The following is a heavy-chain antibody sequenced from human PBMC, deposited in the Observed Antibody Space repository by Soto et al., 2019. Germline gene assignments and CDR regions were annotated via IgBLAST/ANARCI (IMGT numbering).Heavy chain of an antibody. Sequence: SETLSLTCAVSSGSISSSNWWSWVRQPPGKGLEWIGEIYHSGSTNYNPSLKSRVTISVDKSKNQFSLKLSSVTAADTAVYYCARVDTAMVAFDYWGQGTLVTVSS. CDR1: SGSISSSNW. D-gene: IGHD5-18*01. CDR3: ARVDTAMVAFDY. CDR2: IYHSGST. V-gene: IGHV4-4*02. J-gene: IGHJ4*02.